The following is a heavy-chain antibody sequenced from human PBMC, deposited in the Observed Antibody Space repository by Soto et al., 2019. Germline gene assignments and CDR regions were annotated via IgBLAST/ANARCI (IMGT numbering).Heavy chain of an antibody. CDR2: IHRDGVT. Sequence: QVHLQESGPGLVKPSETLSLTCAISGGSTSSSDWWTWVRQPPGEGLEWIGEIHRDGVTNYNSSLKSRLTISLDYSRNQFSLSLTSVTAADAAVYFCAGRPEIHPRWGQGILVPVSS. CDR1: GGSTSSSDW. D-gene: IGHD1-26*01. J-gene: IGHJ4*02. V-gene: IGHV4-4*02. CDR3: AGRPEIHPR.